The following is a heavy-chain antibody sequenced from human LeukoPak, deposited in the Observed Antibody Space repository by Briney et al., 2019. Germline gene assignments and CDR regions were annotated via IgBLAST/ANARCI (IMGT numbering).Heavy chain of an antibody. J-gene: IGHJ4*02. CDR3: ARGGEPGAPFDY. CDR1: GGSISSGGYY. D-gene: IGHD2-21*01. CDR2: IYHSGST. Sequence: SETLSLTFTVSGGSISSGGYYWSWIRQPPGKGLEWIGYIYHSGSTYYNPSLKSRVTISVDRSKNQFSLKLSSVTAADTAVYYCARGGEPGAPFDYWGQGTLVTVSS. V-gene: IGHV4-30-2*01.